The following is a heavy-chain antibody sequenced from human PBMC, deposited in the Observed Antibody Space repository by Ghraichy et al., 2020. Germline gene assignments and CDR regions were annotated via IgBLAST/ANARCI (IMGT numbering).Heavy chain of an antibody. Sequence: GGSLRLSCAASGFTFSSYGMHWVRQAPGKGLEWVAVIWYDGSNKYYADSVKGRFTISRDNSKNTLYLQMNSLRAEDTAVYYCARETYSSSYYFDYWGQGTLVTVSS. D-gene: IGHD6-6*01. CDR1: GFTFSSYG. V-gene: IGHV3-33*01. J-gene: IGHJ4*02. CDR3: ARETYSSSYYFDY. CDR2: IWYDGSNK.